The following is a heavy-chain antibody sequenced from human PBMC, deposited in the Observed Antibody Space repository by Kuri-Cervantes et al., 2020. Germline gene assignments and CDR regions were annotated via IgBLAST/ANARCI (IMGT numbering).Heavy chain of an antibody. CDR1: GYTFTSYY. Sequence: ASVKVSCKASGYTFTSYYVHWVRQAPGQGLEWMEIINPSSFTTDYAQKFQGRVTMTWDTPTSTVYMELSSLRSEDTAVYYCAVRGPYVPPYDDYWGQGTLVTVSS. CDR3: AVRGPYVPPYDDY. J-gene: IGHJ4*02. D-gene: IGHD3-10*01. V-gene: IGHV1-46*01. CDR2: INPSSFTT.